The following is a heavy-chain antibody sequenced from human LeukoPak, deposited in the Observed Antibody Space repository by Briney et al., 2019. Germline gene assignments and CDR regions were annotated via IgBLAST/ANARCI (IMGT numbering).Heavy chain of an antibody. Sequence: ASVKVSCKASGYTFTSYGISWVRQAPGQGLEWMGWISAYNGNTNYAQKLQGRVTMTTDTSTSTAYMELRSLRSDDTAVYYCTRLRFLEWLRDYWGQGTLVTVSS. CDR3: TRLRFLEWLRDY. CDR2: ISAYNGNT. D-gene: IGHD3-3*01. J-gene: IGHJ4*02. V-gene: IGHV1-18*01. CDR1: GYTFTSYG.